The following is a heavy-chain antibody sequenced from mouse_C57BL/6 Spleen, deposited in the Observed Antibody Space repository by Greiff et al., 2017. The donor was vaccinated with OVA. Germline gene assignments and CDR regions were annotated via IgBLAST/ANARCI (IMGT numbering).Heavy chain of an antibody. CDR3: ARGNYGSSSDY. D-gene: IGHD1-1*01. V-gene: IGHV1-39*01. J-gene: IGHJ2*01. CDR2: INPNYGTT. Sequence: VQLKESGPELVKPGASVKISCKASGYSFTDYNMNWVQQSNGKSLEWIGVINPNYGTTSYNQKFKGKATLPVDQSSSTAYMQLNSLTSEDSAVYSCARGNYGSSSDYWGQGTTLTVSS. CDR1: GYSFTDYN.